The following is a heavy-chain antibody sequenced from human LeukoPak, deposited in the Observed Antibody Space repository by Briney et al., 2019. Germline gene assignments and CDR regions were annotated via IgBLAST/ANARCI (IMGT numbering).Heavy chain of an antibody. CDR1: GFSSDDHG. CDR2: INWNGDST. J-gene: IGHJ4*02. D-gene: IGHD5-24*01. V-gene: IGHV3-20*04. CDR3: AKNLGMATTQSDS. Sequence: SGGSLRLSCAASGFSSDDHGMNSVRQAPGKGLEWVSGINWNGDSTGYADSVKCRFTISRDNSKNTLYLQMNSLRADDTAIYYCAKNLGMATTQSDSWGQGTLVTVSS.